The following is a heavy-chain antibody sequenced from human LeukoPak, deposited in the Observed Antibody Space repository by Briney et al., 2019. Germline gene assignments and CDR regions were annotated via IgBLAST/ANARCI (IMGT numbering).Heavy chain of an antibody. CDR1: GYTFTGYY. D-gene: IGHD6-19*01. V-gene: IGHV1-2*02. CDR2: INPNSGGT. CDR3: ARAQPRIAVAGTYWFDP. Sequence: GASVKVSCKASGYTFTGYYMHWVRQAPGQGLEWMGWINPNSGGTNYAQKFQGRVTMTRDTSISTAYMELSRLRSDDTAVYYCARAQPRIAVAGTYWFDPWGQGTLVTVSS. J-gene: IGHJ5*02.